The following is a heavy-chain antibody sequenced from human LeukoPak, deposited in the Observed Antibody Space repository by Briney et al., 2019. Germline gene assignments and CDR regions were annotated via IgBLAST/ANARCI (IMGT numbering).Heavy chain of an antibody. Sequence: ASVKVSCKASGYTLTRFYMHWVRQAPGKGLEWMGGFDPEDGETIYAQKFQGRVTMTEDTSTDTAYMELSSLRSEDTAVYYCATGLGGWGPDYWGREPWSPSPQ. J-gene: IGHJ4*02. D-gene: IGHD1-26*01. CDR1: GYTLTRFY. CDR2: FDPEDGET. CDR3: ATGLGGWGPDY. V-gene: IGHV1-24*01.